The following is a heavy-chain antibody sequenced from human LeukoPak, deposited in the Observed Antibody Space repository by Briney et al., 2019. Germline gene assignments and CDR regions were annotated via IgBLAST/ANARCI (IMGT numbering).Heavy chain of an antibody. CDR2: ISAYNGNT. J-gene: IGHJ6*02. D-gene: IGHD3-3*01. Sequence: ASVKVSCKASGYTFTSYGISWVRQAPGQGLEWMGWISAYNGNTNYAQKLQGRVTMTTDTSTSTAYMELRSLRSDDTAVYYCARSAYYDFWSGYYYYYYGMDVWGQGTTVTVSS. CDR1: GYTFTSYG. V-gene: IGHV1-18*01. CDR3: ARSAYYDFWSGYYYYYYGMDV.